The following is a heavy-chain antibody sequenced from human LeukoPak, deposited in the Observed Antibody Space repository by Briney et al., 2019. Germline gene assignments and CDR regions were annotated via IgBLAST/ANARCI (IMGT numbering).Heavy chain of an antibody. V-gene: IGHV3-30*04. D-gene: IGHD4-17*01. Sequence: GRSLRLSCAASGFTFSSYAMHWVRQAPGKGLEWVAVISYDGSNKYYADSVKGRFTISRDNSKNTLYLQMNSLRAEDTAVYYCARGRGPTVTTGRDYYYYMDVWGKGTTVTVSS. CDR2: ISYDGSNK. CDR1: GFTFSSYA. J-gene: IGHJ6*03. CDR3: ARGRGPTVTTGRDYYYYMDV.